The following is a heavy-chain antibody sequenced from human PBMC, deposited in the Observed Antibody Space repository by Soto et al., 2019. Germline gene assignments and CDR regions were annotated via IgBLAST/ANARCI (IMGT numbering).Heavy chain of an antibody. CDR3: ASPGQNRDRPLAF. D-gene: IGHD1-1*01. Sequence: GESLKISCKGSGYFFSIQWIAWVRLMPGKGLEWMGIIHPGDSDTRYSPSFQGQVTISVDGSINTAYLQSRSLEASDTAVYYCASPGQNRDRPLAFWGQGTQVTVSS. CDR2: IHPGDSDT. V-gene: IGHV5-51*01. CDR1: GYFFSIQW. J-gene: IGHJ4*02.